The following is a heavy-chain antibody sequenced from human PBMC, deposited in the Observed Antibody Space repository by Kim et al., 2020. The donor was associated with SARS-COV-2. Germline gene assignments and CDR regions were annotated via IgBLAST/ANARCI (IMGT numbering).Heavy chain of an antibody. D-gene: IGHD1-26*01. CDR2: IGTAGDT. Sequence: GGSLRLSCAASGFTFSSYDMHWVRQATGKGLEWVSAIGTAGDTYYPGSVKGRFTISRENAKNSLYLQMNSLRAGDTAVYYCASGRGSYYDEYYFDYWGQGTLVTVSS. V-gene: IGHV3-13*01. CDR1: GFTFSSYD. CDR3: ASGRGSYYDEYYFDY. J-gene: IGHJ4*02.